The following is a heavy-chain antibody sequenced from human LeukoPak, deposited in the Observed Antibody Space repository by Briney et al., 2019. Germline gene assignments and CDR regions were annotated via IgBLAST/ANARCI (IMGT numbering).Heavy chain of an antibody. CDR2: INPNSGGT. J-gene: IGHJ6*03. CDR1: GYTFTGYY. Sequence: ASVKVSCKASGYTFTGYYMHWVRQAPGQGLEWMGWINPNSGGTNYAQKFQGRVTMTRDTSISTAYMELSRLRSDDTAVYYCARCKGELLTLNYYYYMDVWGKGTTVTVSS. CDR3: ARCKGELLTLNYYYYMDV. V-gene: IGHV1-2*02. D-gene: IGHD1-26*01.